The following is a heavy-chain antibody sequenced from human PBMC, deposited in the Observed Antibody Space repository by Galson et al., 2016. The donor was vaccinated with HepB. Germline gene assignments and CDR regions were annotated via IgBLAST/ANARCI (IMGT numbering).Heavy chain of an antibody. V-gene: IGHV3-7*01. CDR1: GFTFNSYW. J-gene: IGHJ6*02. Sequence: SLRLSCAASGFTFNSYWTSWVRQAPGKGLEWLANINQGGSDRKYVDSVMGRFTISRDNAKNSLYLQMNSLTTEDTAVYFCARRLDTQGRIGGWAWGMDVWGQGTTVTVSS. CDR2: INQGGSDR. D-gene: IGHD3-10*01. CDR3: ARRLDTQGRIGGWAWGMDV.